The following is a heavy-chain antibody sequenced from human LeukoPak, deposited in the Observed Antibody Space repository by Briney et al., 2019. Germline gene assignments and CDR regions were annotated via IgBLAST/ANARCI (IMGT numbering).Heavy chain of an antibody. Sequence: SETLSLTCTVSGGSISSSSYYWGWIRQPPGKGLEWIGSIYYSGGTYYNPSLKSRVTISVDTSKNQFSLKLSSVTAADTAVYYCAREGKWLVLRSYYFDYWGQGTLVTVSS. CDR1: GGSISSSSYY. D-gene: IGHD6-19*01. V-gene: IGHV4-39*07. CDR2: IYYSGGT. CDR3: AREGKWLVLRSYYFDY. J-gene: IGHJ4*02.